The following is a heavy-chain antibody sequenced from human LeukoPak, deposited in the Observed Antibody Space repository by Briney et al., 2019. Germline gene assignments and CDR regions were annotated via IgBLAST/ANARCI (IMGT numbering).Heavy chain of an antibody. CDR1: GFTFSSYA. CDR2: ISGSGGST. Sequence: GGSLRLSCAASGFTFSSYAMSWVRQAPGKGLEWVSAISGSGGSTYYADSVKGRFTISRDNSKNTLYLQMNSLRSEDTAVYYCAVKGYYYDSSGFKALDYWGQGTLVTVSS. V-gene: IGHV3-23*01. CDR3: AVKGYYYDSSGFKALDY. D-gene: IGHD3-22*01. J-gene: IGHJ4*02.